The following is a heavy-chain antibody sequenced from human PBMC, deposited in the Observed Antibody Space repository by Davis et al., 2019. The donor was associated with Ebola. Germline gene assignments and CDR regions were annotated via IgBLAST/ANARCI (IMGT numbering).Heavy chain of an antibody. Sequence: SETLSLTCSVSGGSISSGNYYWTWIRQSPGKGLEWIGEINHSGSTNYNPSLKSRVTISVDTSKNQFSLKLSSVTAADTAVYYCARGVGYFGSGRLDYWGQGTLVTVSS. D-gene: IGHD3-10*01. CDR3: ARGVGYFGSGRLDY. V-gene: IGHV4-39*07. CDR2: INHSGST. CDR1: GGSISSGNYY. J-gene: IGHJ4*02.